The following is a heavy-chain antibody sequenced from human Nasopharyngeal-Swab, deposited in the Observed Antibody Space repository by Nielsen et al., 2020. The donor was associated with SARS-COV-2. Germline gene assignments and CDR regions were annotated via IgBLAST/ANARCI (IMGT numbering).Heavy chain of an antibody. CDR1: GFTFSSYG. CDR3: AKDRRGDYYDSSGYWGLFDY. J-gene: IGHJ4*02. CDR2: ISYDGSNK. V-gene: IGHV3-30*18. D-gene: IGHD3-22*01. Sequence: GGSLRLSCAASGFTFSSYGMRWVRQAPGKGLEWVAVISYDGSNKYYADSVKGRFTISRDNSKNTLYLQMNSLRAEDTAVYYCAKDRRGDYYDSSGYWGLFDYWGQGTLVSVSS.